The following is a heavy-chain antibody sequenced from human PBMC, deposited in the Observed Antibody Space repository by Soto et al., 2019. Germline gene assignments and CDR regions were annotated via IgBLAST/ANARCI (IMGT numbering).Heavy chain of an antibody. V-gene: IGHV4-31*03. CDR3: ARAYYDFWSGIDY. CDR1: GGSISSGGYY. D-gene: IGHD3-3*01. Sequence: HVQLQVSGRELVKPSQTLSLTCTVSGGSISSGGYYWSWIRQHPGKGLEWIGYIYYSGSTYYNPSLKSRVTISVDTSKNQFSLKLSSVTAADTAVYYCARAYYDFWSGIDYWGQGTLVTVSS. J-gene: IGHJ4*02. CDR2: IYYSGST.